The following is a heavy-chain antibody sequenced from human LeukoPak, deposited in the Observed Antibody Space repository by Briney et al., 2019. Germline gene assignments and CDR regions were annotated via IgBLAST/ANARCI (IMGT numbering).Heavy chain of an antibody. CDR2: ISYDGSNK. D-gene: IGHD6-13*01. Sequence: GRSLRLSCAASGFTFSSYAMHWVRQAPGKGLEWVAVISYDGSNKYYADSVKGRFTISRDNSKNTLYLQMNSLRAEDTAVYYCAREAAAGPWYEVWGQGTTVTVSS. V-gene: IGHV3-30-3*01. J-gene: IGHJ6*02. CDR1: GFTFSSYA. CDR3: AREAAAGPWYEV.